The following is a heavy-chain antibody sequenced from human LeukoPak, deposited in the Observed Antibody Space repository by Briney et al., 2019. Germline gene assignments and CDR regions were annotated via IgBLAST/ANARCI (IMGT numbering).Heavy chain of an antibody. Sequence: ASVKVSCKASGYTFTGYYMHWVRQAPGQGLEWMGWINPNSGGTNYAQKLQGRVTMTRDTSISTAYMELSRLRSDDTAVYYCARATRGVSTCYYYYMDVWGKGTTVTISS. CDR3: ARATRGVSTCYYYYMDV. V-gene: IGHV1-2*02. J-gene: IGHJ6*03. D-gene: IGHD2-8*01. CDR2: INPNSGGT. CDR1: GYTFTGYY.